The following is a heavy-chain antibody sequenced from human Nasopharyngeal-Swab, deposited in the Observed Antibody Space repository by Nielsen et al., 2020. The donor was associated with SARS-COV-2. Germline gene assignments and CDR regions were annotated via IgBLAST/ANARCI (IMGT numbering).Heavy chain of an antibody. Sequence: VRQAPGKGLEWVGHIKSKTDGGTTDYAAPVKGRFTISRDDSKNTLYLQMNSLKTEDTAVYYCTTDLGSSGWYSGVGYWGQGTLVTVSS. V-gene: IGHV3-15*01. CDR2: IKSKTDGGTT. J-gene: IGHJ4*02. D-gene: IGHD6-19*01. CDR3: TTDLGSSGWYSGVGY.